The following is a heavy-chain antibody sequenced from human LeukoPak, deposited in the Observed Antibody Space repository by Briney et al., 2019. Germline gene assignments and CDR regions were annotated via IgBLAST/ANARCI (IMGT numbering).Heavy chain of an antibody. CDR3: AKEVDSSGWSVAFDI. D-gene: IGHD6-19*01. V-gene: IGHV3-23*01. Sequence: GGSLSLSCAASGSTSRSYAMSWVRQAPAKGLEWVSAISGSGGSTYYADSVKGRFTLSRDNSKNTLYLQMNSLRAEDTAVYYCAKEVDSSGWSVAFDIWGQGTMVTVSS. CDR2: ISGSGGST. J-gene: IGHJ3*02. CDR1: GSTSRSYA.